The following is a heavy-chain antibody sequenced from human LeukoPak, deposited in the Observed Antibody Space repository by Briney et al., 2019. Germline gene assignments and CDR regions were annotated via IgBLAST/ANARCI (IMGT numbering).Heavy chain of an antibody. CDR2: ISGSGGGIT. Sequence: GGSLRLSCAASGFTFSSYAMSWVRQAPGKGLEWVSGISGSGGGITYYTDSVKGRFTISRDNPKNTLYLQMNSLRAEDTAVYYCAKGGYSSSWYPYAFDIWGQGTMVTVSS. V-gene: IGHV3-23*01. D-gene: IGHD6-13*01. J-gene: IGHJ3*02. CDR3: AKGGYSSSWYPYAFDI. CDR1: GFTFSSYA.